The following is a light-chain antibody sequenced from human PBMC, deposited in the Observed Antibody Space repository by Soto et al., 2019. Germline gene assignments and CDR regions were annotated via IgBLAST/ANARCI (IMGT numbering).Light chain of an antibody. J-gene: IGLJ3*02. CDR2: NTN. CDR1: SGSVSTRNY. V-gene: IGLV8-61*01. CDR3: VLYVGSGIHGV. Sequence: QTVVTQEPSFSVSPGGTVTLTCGLTSGSVSTRNYPSWYPQIPGQAPRTLIYNTNTRSSGVPDRFSGSILGNKAALTITGAQAEDESDYYWVLYVGSGIHGVFGGGTQVTVL.